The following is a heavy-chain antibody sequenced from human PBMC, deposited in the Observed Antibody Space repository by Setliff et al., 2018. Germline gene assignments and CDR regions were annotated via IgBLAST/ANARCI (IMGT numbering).Heavy chain of an antibody. J-gene: IGHJ3*01. CDR2: LFDGGSA. CDR1: GYSISNGFY. CDR3: ARDPHYDPTYSLPGHAFDF. Sequence: SETLSLTCAVSGYSISNGFYWGRIRQSPVKGLEWIGSLFDGGSAYYSPSLKSRASISLDASKNQFALKLTSATAADTTVYYCARDPHYDPTYSLPGHAFDFWGQGIMVTVSS. V-gene: IGHV4-38-2*02. D-gene: IGHD3-22*01.